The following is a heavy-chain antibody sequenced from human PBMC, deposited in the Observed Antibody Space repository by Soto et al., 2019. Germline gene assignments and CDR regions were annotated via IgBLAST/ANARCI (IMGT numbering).Heavy chain of an antibody. V-gene: IGHV3-23*01. D-gene: IGHD3-10*01. CDR1: GFTFSSYA. J-gene: IGHJ6*03. Sequence: GESLKISCAASGFTFSSYAMSWVRQAPGKGLEWVSAISGSGGSTYYADSVKGRFTISRDNSKNTLYLQMNSLRAEDTAVYYCAKDLPLWFGEMYYYYYYYMDVWGKGTTVTVSS. CDR2: ISGSGGST. CDR3: AKDLPLWFGEMYYYYYYYMDV.